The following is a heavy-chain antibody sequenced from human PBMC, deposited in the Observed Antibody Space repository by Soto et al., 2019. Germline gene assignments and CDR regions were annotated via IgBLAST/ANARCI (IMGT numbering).Heavy chain of an antibody. CDR2: IIPIFGTA. V-gene: IGHV1-69*13. CDR3: AREDILTGYYGKGMFDY. J-gene: IGHJ4*02. D-gene: IGHD3-9*01. Sequence: GASVKVSWKASGGTFSSYAISWVRQAPGQGLEWMGGIIPIFGTANYAQKFQGRVTITADESTSTAYMELSSLRSEDTAVYYCAREDILTGYYGKGMFDYWGQGTLVTVSS. CDR1: GGTFSSYA.